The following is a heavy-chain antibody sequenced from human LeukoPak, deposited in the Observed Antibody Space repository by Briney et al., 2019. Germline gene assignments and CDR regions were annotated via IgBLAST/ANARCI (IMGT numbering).Heavy chain of an antibody. J-gene: IGHJ5*02. D-gene: IGHD3-10*01. CDR3: ARHYGP. CDR2: IYDSGST. CDR1: GVSIRSSYFY. V-gene: IGHV4-39*01. Sequence: PSETLSLTCTVSGVSIRSSYFYWGWIRRPPGPGLEWIGSIYDSGSTYYDPSLKSRVTIPVDTSKNQFSLKLNSVTAADTAVYYCARHYGPWGQGTLVTVSS.